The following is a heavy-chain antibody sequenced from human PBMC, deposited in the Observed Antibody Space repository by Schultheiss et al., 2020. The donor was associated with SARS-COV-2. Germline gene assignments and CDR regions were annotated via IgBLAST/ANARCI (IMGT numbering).Heavy chain of an antibody. CDR2: ISYDGSNK. D-gene: IGHD7-27*01. J-gene: IGHJ4*02. CDR1: GFTVSSNY. V-gene: IGHV3-30*14. CDR3: ARGNWGGFDY. Sequence: GGSLRLSCTASGFTVSSNYMSWVRQAPGKGLEWVAVISYDGSNKYYADSVKGRFTISRENAKNSLYLQMNSLRAGDTAVYYCARGNWGGFDYWGQGTLVTVSS.